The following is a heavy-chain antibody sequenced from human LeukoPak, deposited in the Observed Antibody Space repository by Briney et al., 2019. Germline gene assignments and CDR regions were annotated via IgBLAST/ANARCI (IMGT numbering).Heavy chain of an antibody. CDR1: GFAFSNYW. CDR2: IKEDGSEK. CDR3: ARDGYSSNSIVH. D-gene: IGHD4-23*01. J-gene: IGHJ4*02. V-gene: IGHV3-7*01. Sequence: VGSLRLSCAASGFAFSNYWMAWVRQAPEKGLEWVANIKEDGSEKQYMDSVKGRFTISRDNAKNSLFLEMNSLRAEDTAVYYCARDGYSSNSIVHWGQGTLVTVSS.